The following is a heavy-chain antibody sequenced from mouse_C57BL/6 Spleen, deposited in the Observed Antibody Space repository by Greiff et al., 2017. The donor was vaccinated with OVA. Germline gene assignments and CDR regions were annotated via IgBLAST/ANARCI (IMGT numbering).Heavy chain of an antibody. CDR3: ARGDVWFAY. Sequence: VKLVESGAELVRPGASVKLSCKASGYTFTDYYINWVKQRPGQGLEWIARIYPGSGNTYYNEKFKGKATLTAEKSSSTAYMQLSSLTSEDSAVYFCARGDVWFAYWGQGTLVTVSA. CDR1: GYTFTDYY. D-gene: IGHD3-3*01. CDR2: IYPGSGNT. V-gene: IGHV1-76*01. J-gene: IGHJ3*01.